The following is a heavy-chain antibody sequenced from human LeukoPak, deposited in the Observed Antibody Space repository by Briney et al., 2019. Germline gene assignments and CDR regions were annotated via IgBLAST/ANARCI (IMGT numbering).Heavy chain of an antibody. D-gene: IGHD5-18*01. CDR2: IISYSDNP. Sequence: GASVKVSCKASGYTFTSYYITWVRQAPGQGLEWMGWIISYSDNPTYARNLQGRVTMTTDTSTSTAYMELSSLRSEETAVYYCARDQGLTAPPPYGLDVWGQGTTVIVSS. V-gene: IGHV1-18*01. J-gene: IGHJ6*02. CDR1: GYTFTSYY. CDR3: ARDQGLTAPPPYGLDV.